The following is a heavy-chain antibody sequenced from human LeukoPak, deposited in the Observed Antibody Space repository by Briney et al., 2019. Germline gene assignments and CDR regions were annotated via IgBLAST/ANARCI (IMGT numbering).Heavy chain of an antibody. D-gene: IGHD6-6*01. CDR3: ARSQRGGSSSDAFDI. Sequence: KPSETLSLTCSVSGASISSYYWSWIRQPAGKGLEWIGRMYTSGSTDYNPSLKSRVTISVDTSKNQFSLKLSSVTAADTAVYYCARSQRGGSSSDAFDIWGQGTMVTVSS. V-gene: IGHV4-4*07. CDR1: GASISSYY. CDR2: MYTSGST. J-gene: IGHJ3*02.